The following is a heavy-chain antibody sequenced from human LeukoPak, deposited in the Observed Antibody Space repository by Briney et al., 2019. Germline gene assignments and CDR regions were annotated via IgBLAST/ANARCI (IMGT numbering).Heavy chain of an antibody. J-gene: IGHJ5*02. CDR1: GGLINSYY. CDR2: FYSSGSP. CDR3: ARNRGNGNWFDP. Sequence: PSQTLSLTCTVSGGLINSYYWSWLRQPPGKGLKWIGYFYSSGSPNYNPSLKSRFPISVDTSKNQLSLKLSSVTAADTAVYYCARNRGNGNWFDPWGQGTLVTVSS. V-gene: IGHV4-59*01. D-gene: IGHD2-8*01.